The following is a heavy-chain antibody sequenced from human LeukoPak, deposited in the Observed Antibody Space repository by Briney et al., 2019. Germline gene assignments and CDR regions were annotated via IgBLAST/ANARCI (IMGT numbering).Heavy chain of an antibody. CDR1: GFTFSSYG. D-gene: IGHD2-2*01. J-gene: IGHJ3*02. CDR2: ISTSSDSI. Sequence: GGSLRLSCAASGFTFSSYGMNWGRQAPGKRLDWVSYISTSSDSIYYADSVKGRFTISRDNAENTLYLQMNSLRAEDTAVYYCARDDDCTSTSCYDAFDIWGQGTTVTVSS. CDR3: ARDDDCTSTSCYDAFDI. V-gene: IGHV3-48*01.